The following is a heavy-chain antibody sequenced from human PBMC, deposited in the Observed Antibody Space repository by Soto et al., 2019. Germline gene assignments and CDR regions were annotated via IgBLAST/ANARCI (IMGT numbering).Heavy chain of an antibody. CDR2: IYYSGST. Sequence: SETLSLTCTVSGGSISSYYWSWIRQPPGKGLEWIGYIYYSGSTNYNPSLKSRVTISVDTSKNQFSLKLSSVTAADTAVYYCARNANTIFGVVTQKPNYYYMDVRGKGTSVTVSS. D-gene: IGHD3-3*01. CDR1: GGSISSYY. J-gene: IGHJ6*03. V-gene: IGHV4-59*01. CDR3: ARNANTIFGVVTQKPNYYYMDV.